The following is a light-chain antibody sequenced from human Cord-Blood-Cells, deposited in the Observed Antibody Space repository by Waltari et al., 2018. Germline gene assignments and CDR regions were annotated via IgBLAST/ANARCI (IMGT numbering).Light chain of an antibody. CDR3: SSYTSSSTLWV. J-gene: IGLJ3*02. Sequence: QSALTRPAYVSGSSGQSIPISCTGTRSDVGGYHSVSWYQQHPGKAPKLMIYEVSNRPSGVSNRFSGSKSGNTASLTISGLQAEDEADYYCSSYTSSSTLWVFGGGTKLTVL. CDR2: EVS. CDR1: RSDVGGYHS. V-gene: IGLV2-14*01.